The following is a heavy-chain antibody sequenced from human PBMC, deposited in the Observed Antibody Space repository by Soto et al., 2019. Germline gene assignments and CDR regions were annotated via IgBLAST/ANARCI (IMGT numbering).Heavy chain of an antibody. CDR2: IYYSGST. D-gene: IGHD5-12*01. CDR3: ARTGYDGYDFYYYYGMDV. V-gene: IGHV4-59*01. J-gene: IGHJ6*02. CDR1: GGSISSYY. Sequence: PSETLSLTCTVSGGSISSYYWSWIRQPPGKGLEWIGYIYYSGSTNYNPSLKSRVTISVDTSKNQFSLKLSSVTAADTAVYYCARTGYDGYDFYYYYGMDVWGQGTTVTVSS.